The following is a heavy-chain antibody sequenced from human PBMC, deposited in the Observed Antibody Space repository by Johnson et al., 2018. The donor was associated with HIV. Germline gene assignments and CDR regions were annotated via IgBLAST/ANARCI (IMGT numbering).Heavy chain of an antibody. CDR2: ISYDGSNK. D-gene: IGHD3-22*01. J-gene: IGHJ3*02. V-gene: IGHV3-30*04. CDR3: ARGGTMIVVVITYDAFDI. CDR1: GFTFSSYA. Sequence: QVQLVESGGGVVQPGRSLRLSCAASGFTFSSYAMHWVRQAPGKGLEWVAVISYDGSNKYYADSVKGRFTISRDNSKNTLYLQMNSLRAEDTAVYYCARGGTMIVVVITYDAFDIWGQGTMVTVSS.